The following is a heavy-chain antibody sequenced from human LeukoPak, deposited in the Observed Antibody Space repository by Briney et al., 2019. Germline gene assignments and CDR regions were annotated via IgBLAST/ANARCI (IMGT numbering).Heavy chain of an antibody. J-gene: IGHJ4*02. CDR3: ARGRFCDSGYCYLDF. D-gene: IGHD3-22*01. V-gene: IGHV3-7*01. Sequence: GGSLRLSCTASGFTFSDYSVSWVRQAPGKGLERVANIKPDGRDKYYVDSVKGRFTISRDNAKASLYLLMNSLRAEDTAVYYCARGRFCDSGYCYLDFWGQGTLVTVSS. CDR1: GFTFSDYS. CDR2: IKPDGRDK.